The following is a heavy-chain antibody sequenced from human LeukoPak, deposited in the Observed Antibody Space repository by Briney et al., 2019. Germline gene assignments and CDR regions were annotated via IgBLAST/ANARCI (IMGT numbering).Heavy chain of an antibody. CDR3: VRGGIQVSGIDEIDY. Sequence: GGSLTLSCAASGFTFRSYDMHWVRQVTGKGLQWVSAVGISGDTYHAGSVKGRFTISRENAKNSLYLQMNSLTAGDTAVYYCVRGGIQVSGIDEIDYWGQGTLVTVSS. CDR2: VGISGDT. D-gene: IGHD6-19*01. J-gene: IGHJ4*02. CDR1: GFTFRSYD. V-gene: IGHV3-13*01.